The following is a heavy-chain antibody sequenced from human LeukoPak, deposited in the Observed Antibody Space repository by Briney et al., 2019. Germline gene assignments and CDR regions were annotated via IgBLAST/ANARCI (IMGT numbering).Heavy chain of an antibody. Sequence: GRSLRLSCAASGFTFSSYGVHWVRQAPGKGLEWVAVIWYDGSNKYYADSVKGRFTISRDNSKNTLYLQMNSLRAEDTAVYYCERSKAVARPNYYDSSGYYQSFDYWGQGTLVTVSS. CDR1: GFTFSSYG. CDR2: IWYDGSNK. J-gene: IGHJ4*02. V-gene: IGHV3-33*01. CDR3: ERSKAVARPNYYDSSGYYQSFDY. D-gene: IGHD3-22*01.